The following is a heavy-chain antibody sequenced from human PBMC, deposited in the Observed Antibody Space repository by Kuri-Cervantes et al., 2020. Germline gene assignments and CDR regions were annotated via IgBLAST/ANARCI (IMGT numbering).Heavy chain of an antibody. V-gene: IGHV1-46*01. CDR3: ARCDYVWGVLSRFDY. D-gene: IGHD3-16*01. Sequence: ASVQVSCKASGYTFTSYYMHWVRQAPGQGLEWMGIINPSGGSTSYAQKFQGRVTMTRDTSTNTVYMELSSLRSEDTAVYYCARCDYVWGVLSRFDYWGQGTLVTVSS. J-gene: IGHJ4*02. CDR1: GYTFTSYY. CDR2: INPSGGST.